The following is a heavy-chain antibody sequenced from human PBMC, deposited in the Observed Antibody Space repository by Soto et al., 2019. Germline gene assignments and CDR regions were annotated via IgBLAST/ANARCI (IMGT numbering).Heavy chain of an antibody. Sequence: WETLSLTCTVSGGSISSSSYYWGWIRQPPGKGLEWIGSIYYSGSTYYNPSLKSRVTISVDTSKNQFSLKLSSVTAADTAVYYCARRACSGGSCYSNYFDYWGQGTLVTVSS. D-gene: IGHD2-15*01. CDR1: GGSISSSSYY. V-gene: IGHV4-39*01. CDR3: ARRACSGGSCYSNYFDY. CDR2: IYYSGST. J-gene: IGHJ4*02.